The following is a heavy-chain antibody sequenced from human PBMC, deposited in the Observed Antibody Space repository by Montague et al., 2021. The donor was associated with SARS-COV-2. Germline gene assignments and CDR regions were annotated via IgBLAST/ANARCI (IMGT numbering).Heavy chain of an antibody. Sequence: SETLSLTCTVSGGSINSSSYYWGWIRQPPGKGLEWIGSIYSGSTYYNPSLKSRVTISVDTSKNQFSLQLSSVTAADTAVFYCARELGYCSSTNCFHFDYWGQGTLVTVSS. CDR3: ARELGYCSSTNCFHFDY. CDR1: GGSINSSSYY. V-gene: IGHV4-39*07. D-gene: IGHD2-2*01. CDR2: IYSGST. J-gene: IGHJ4*02.